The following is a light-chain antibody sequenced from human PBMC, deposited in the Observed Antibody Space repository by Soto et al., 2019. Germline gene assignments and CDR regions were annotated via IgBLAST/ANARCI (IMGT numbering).Light chain of an antibody. CDR1: QGISSY. J-gene: IGKJ1*01. Sequence: AIRMTQSPSSLSASTGYRVTITCRASQGISSYLAWYQQKPGKAPKLLIYAASTLQSGVPSRFSGSGSGTDFTLTISCLQSEDFATYYCQQYYSYPRTFGQGTKV. CDR3: QQYYSYPRT. V-gene: IGKV1-8*01. CDR2: AAS.